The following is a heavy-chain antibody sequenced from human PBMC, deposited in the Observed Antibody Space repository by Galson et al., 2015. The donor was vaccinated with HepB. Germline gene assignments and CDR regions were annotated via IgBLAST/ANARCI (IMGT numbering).Heavy chain of an antibody. CDR2: IYWDDDK. D-gene: IGHD6-13*01. V-gene: IGHV2-5*02. CDR3: AHRTYETYSSSWYTRGGWFDP. CDR1: GFSLSTSGVG. Sequence: PALVKPTQTLTLTCTFSGFSLSTSGVGVGWIRQPPGKALEWLALIYWDDDKRYSPSLKSRLTITKDTSKNQVVLTMTNMDPVDTATYYCAHRTYETYSSSWYTRGGWFDPWGQGTLVTVSS. J-gene: IGHJ5*02.